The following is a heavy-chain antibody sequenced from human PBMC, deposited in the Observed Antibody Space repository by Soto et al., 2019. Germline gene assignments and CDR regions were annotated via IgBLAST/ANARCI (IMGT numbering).Heavy chain of an antibody. CDR3: ARLEYSGYDSGYGMDV. CDR2: IYHSGST. V-gene: IGHV4-4*02. Sequence: QVQLQESGPGLVKPSGTLSLTCAVSGGSISSSNWWSWVRQPPGKGLEWIGEIYHSGSTNYNPSLKGRVTISVDKSKNQFSLKLSSVTAADTAVYYCARLEYSGYDSGYGMDVWGQGTTVTVSS. J-gene: IGHJ6*02. D-gene: IGHD5-12*01. CDR1: GGSISSSNW.